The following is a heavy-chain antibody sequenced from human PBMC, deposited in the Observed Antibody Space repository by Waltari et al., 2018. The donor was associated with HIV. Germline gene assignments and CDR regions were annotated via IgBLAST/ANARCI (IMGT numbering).Heavy chain of an antibody. Sequence: QLQLQESGPGLVKPSETLSLTCTVSGGSISSSSYYWGWIRQPPGKGLEWIGSIYYSGSTYYNPSLKSRVTISVDTSKNQFSLKLSSVTAADTAVYYCARHLTPKRYCTNGVCPPYFDYWGQGTLATVSS. J-gene: IGHJ4*02. CDR2: IYYSGST. V-gene: IGHV4-39*01. CDR1: GGSISSSSYY. CDR3: ARHLTPKRYCTNGVCPPYFDY. D-gene: IGHD2-8*01.